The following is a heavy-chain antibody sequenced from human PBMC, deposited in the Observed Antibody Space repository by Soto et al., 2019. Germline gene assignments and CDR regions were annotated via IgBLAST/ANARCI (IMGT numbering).Heavy chain of an antibody. V-gene: IGHV1-45*02. Sequence: QMQLVQSGAEVTKTGSSVTVSCQALGNTFSYRYLHWVRQAPGQALEWMGWIAPFSGDVHYAQKFQERVTLTWDRSINTAYMRMSSLRSEDTAIYFCASGGAGSGPFTWELPDHWGQGTLVTVSS. CDR2: IAPFSGDV. CDR3: ASGGAGSGPFTWELPDH. D-gene: IGHD1-26*01. J-gene: IGHJ4*02. CDR1: GNTFSYRY.